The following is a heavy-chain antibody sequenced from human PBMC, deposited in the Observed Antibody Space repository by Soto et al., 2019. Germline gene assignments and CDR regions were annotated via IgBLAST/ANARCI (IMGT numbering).Heavy chain of an antibody. Sequence: QAQLVQSGPEVKEPGASVKVSCKASGYTFSSRGIYWVRQAPGQGLEWMGWISPHNAKTHYAQRLQGRVTLTTDTSASTAYMGLRGLRSDDTAVDYCVREGGDYDWYFDLWGRGTPVTVSS. CDR1: GYTFSSRG. J-gene: IGHJ2*01. V-gene: IGHV1-18*01. D-gene: IGHD4-17*01. CDR3: VREGGDYDWYFDL. CDR2: ISPHNAKT.